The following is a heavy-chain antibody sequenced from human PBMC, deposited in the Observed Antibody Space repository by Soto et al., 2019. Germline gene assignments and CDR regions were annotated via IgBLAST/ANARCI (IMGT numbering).Heavy chain of an antibody. CDR2: IIPILGIA. V-gene: IGHV1-69*02. J-gene: IGHJ6*02. D-gene: IGHD3-10*01. Sequence: QVQLVQSGAEVKKPGSSVKVSCKASGGTFSSYTISWVRQAPGQGLEWMGRIIPILGIANYAQKFKGRVTITADKYTSTASMELSSLRSEDTAVYYCASSRGSGDVWGQGTTVTVSS. CDR3: ASSRGSGDV. CDR1: GGTFSSYT.